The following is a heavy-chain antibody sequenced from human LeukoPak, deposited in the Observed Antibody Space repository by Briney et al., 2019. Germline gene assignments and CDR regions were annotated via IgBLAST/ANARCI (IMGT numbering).Heavy chain of an antibody. V-gene: IGHV4-39*01. Sequence: SETLSLTCTASGGSISSSSYYWGWLRQPPGKGLEWIGSIYYSGSTYYNPSLKSRVTISVDTSKNQFSLKLSSVTGADTPVYYCARRRRIFGVVYFDYWGQGTLVTVSS. D-gene: IGHD3-3*01. CDR1: GGSISSSSYY. CDR2: IYYSGST. CDR3: ARRRRIFGVVYFDY. J-gene: IGHJ4*02.